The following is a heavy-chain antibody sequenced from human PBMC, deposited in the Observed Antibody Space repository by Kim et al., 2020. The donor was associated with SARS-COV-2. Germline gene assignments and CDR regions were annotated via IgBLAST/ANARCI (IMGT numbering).Heavy chain of an antibody. D-gene: IGHD3-9*01. CDR2: ISSSSSYI. V-gene: IGHV3-21*01. J-gene: IGHJ4*02. CDR1: GFTFSSYS. Sequence: GGSLRLSCAASGFTFSSYSMNWVRQAPGKGLEWVSSISSSSSYIYYADSVKGRFTISRDNAKNSLYLQMNSLRAEDTAVYYCARANAYYYDILTGSALRRYYFDYWGQGTLVTVSS. CDR3: ARANAYYYDILTGSALRRYYFDY.